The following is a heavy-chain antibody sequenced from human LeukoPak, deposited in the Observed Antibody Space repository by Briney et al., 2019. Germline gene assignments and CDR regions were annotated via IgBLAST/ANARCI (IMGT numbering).Heavy chain of an antibody. CDR3: ARESDGVTLVATSI. CDR1: GYTFTSYA. V-gene: IGHV7-4-1*02. Sequence: ASVEVSCKASGYTFTSYAMNWVRQAPGQGLEWMGWINTNIGNPTYAQGFTGRFAFSLDTSVSTAYLQISSLKAEDTAVYYCARESDGVTLVATSIWGQGTLVTVSS. J-gene: IGHJ4*02. D-gene: IGHD5-12*01. CDR2: INTNIGNP.